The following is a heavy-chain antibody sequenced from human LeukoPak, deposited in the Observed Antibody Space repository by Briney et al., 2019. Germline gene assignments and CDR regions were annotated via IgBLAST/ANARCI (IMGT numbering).Heavy chain of an antibody. Sequence: GGSLRLSCAASGFTFSSYEMNWVRRAPGKGLEWVSYISSSGSTIYYADSVKGRFTISRDNAKNSLYLQMNSLRAEDTAVYYCAELGITMIGGVWGKGTTVTISS. CDR1: GFTFSSYE. CDR3: AELGITMIGGV. V-gene: IGHV3-48*03. J-gene: IGHJ6*04. CDR2: ISSSGSTI. D-gene: IGHD3-10*02.